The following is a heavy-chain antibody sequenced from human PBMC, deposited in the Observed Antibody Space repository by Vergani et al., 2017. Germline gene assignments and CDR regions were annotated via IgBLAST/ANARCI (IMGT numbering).Heavy chain of an antibody. CDR2: INPSGGST. D-gene: IGHD2-2*01. CDR3: ARPSCSSTSCYSHWSFDY. CDR1: GYTFTSYY. J-gene: IGHJ4*02. Sequence: QVQLVQSGAEVKKPGASVKVSCKASGYTFTSYYMHWVRQAPGQGLEWMGIINPSGGSTSYAQKFQGRVTMTRDTSTSTVYMELSSLRSEDTAVYYCARPSCSSTSCYSHWSFDYWGQGTLVTVSS. V-gene: IGHV1-46*01.